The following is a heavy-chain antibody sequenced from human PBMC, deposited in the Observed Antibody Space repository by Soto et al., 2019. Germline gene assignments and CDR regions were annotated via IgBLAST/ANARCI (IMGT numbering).Heavy chain of an antibody. V-gene: IGHV3-30*19. CDR1: GFTFRSYV. Sequence: QVQLVESGGGVVQPGTSLRVSCVGSGFTFRSYVIHWVRQAPGKGLEWVALTSYDGSDKYYGDSVRGRFTISRDNSRNTVDLQMDSRRLEDTAFYYCARWGTTGGLDVWGQGTLVSVSS. J-gene: IGHJ1*01. CDR2: TSYDGSDK. D-gene: IGHD3-16*01. CDR3: ARWGTTGGLDV.